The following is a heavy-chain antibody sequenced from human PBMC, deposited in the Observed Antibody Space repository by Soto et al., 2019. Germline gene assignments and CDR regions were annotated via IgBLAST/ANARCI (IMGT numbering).Heavy chain of an antibody. V-gene: IGHV4-34*01. CDR1: GGSFSGYY. J-gene: IGHJ4*02. D-gene: IGHD6-6*01. CDR3: ARGQRGGSYSSSSFLPDY. Sequence: PSETLSLTCAVYGGSFSGYYWSWIRQPPGKGLEWIGEINHSGSTNYNPSLKSRVTISVDTSKNQFSLKLSSVTAADTAVYYCARGQRGGSYSSSSFLPDYWGQGTLVTVSS. CDR2: INHSGST.